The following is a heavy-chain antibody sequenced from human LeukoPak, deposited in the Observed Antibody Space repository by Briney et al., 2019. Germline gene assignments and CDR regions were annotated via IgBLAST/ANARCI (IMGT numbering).Heavy chain of an antibody. CDR3: ARETSRGDYSPDF. CDR1: GGSISSRSYC. D-gene: IGHD2-15*01. CDR2: VHISGST. J-gene: IGHJ4*02. Sequence: PSETLSLTCTVSGGSISSRSYCWSWIRQPAGKGLEWIGHVHISGSTNYNSSLKSRVTISVDTSKNQFSLKLNSVTAADTAIYYCARETSRGDYSPDFWGQGTLVTVSS. V-gene: IGHV4-61*10.